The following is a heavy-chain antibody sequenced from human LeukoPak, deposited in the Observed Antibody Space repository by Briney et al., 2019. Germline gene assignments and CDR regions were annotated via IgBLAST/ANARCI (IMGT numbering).Heavy chain of an antibody. D-gene: IGHD6-19*01. CDR3: AREDRGWYWGFHY. J-gene: IGHJ4*02. V-gene: IGHV3-53*01. Sequence: GGSLRLSCAASGFTVSTNYMSWVRQAPGKGLEWVSVIYGGDSTYYSDSVKGRFTISRDNSKNTLYLQMNSLRAEDTAVYYCAREDRGWYWGFHYWGQGTLVTVSS. CDR2: IYGGDST. CDR1: GFTVSTNY.